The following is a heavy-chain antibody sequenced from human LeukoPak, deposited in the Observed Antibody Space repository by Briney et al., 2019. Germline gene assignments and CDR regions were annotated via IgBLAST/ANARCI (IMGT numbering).Heavy chain of an antibody. CDR2: ISSDASIT. J-gene: IGHJ4*02. D-gene: IGHD4-17*01. Sequence: GGSLRLSCAASGFTFNSYSMHWVRQAPGKGLEWVAVISSDASITYYADSVKGRFTISRDNSKNTLYLQMNSLRAEDTAVYYCATETTALIYWGQGTLVTVSS. CDR3: ATETTALIY. V-gene: IGHV3-30*04. CDR1: GFTFNSYS.